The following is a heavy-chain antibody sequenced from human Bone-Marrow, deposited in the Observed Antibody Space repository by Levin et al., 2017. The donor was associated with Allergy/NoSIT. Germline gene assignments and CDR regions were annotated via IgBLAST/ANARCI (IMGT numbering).Heavy chain of an antibody. J-gene: IGHJ4*02. D-gene: IGHD3-16*01. V-gene: IGHV3-7*03. CDR1: GFTFNYYW. Sequence: GGSLRLSCAASGFTFNYYWMSWVRQAPGKGLEWVASIKGDGSEKYYVDSVKGRFTISRDNARNSLYLQMTSLRADDTAVYSCAPLQLWEGDSSTELPNYWGQGTLVTVSS. CDR3: APLQLWEGDSSTELPNY. CDR2: IKGDGSEK.